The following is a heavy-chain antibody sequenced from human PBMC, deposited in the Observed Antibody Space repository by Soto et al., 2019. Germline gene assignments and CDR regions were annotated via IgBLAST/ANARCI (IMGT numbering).Heavy chain of an antibody. CDR2: INAGSGNT. J-gene: IGHJ3*02. CDR3: ARDTETLGPRAIDALDI. CDR1: GYTFSAYT. D-gene: IGHD3-3*02. Sequence: QAQLVQSGAEMKKPGASVKVSCKATGYTFSAYTMNWVRQAPGQSLEWMGWINAGSGNTKYSQNFQGRVSITRDTSASTVYMELTGLTSEDTAVYYCARDTETLGPRAIDALDIWGQGTMVTVSS. V-gene: IGHV1-3*01.